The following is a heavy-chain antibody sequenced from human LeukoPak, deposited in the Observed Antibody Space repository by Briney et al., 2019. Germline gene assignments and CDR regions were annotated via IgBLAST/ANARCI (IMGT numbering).Heavy chain of an antibody. CDR2: IKSKIDGGTT. Sequence: PGGSLRLSCTTSGFTFGDYGMSWFRQAPGKGLEWVGRIKSKIDGGTTNYAAPVKGRFTISRDDSKNTLYLQMNSLKTEDTAVYYCTTRYGGTLDAFDIWGQGTMVTVSS. D-gene: IGHD4-23*01. CDR3: TTRYGGTLDAFDI. CDR1: GFTFGDYG. V-gene: IGHV3-15*01. J-gene: IGHJ3*02.